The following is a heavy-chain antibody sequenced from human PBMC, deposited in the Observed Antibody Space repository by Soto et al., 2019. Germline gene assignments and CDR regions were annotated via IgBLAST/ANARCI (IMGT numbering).Heavy chain of an antibody. CDR3: ARVYGLTYYFDY. CDR2: MNPNSGNT. J-gene: IGHJ4*02. D-gene: IGHD3-9*01. Sequence: ASVKVSCKASGYTFTSYDINWVRQATGQGLEWMGWMNPNSGNTGYAQKFQGRVTMTRNTSISTAYMELSSLRSEDTAVYYCARVYGLTYYFDYWGQGTLVTVSS. CDR1: GYTFTSYD. V-gene: IGHV1-8*01.